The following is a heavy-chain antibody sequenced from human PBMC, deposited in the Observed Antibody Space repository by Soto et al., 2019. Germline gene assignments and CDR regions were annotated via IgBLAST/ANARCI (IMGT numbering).Heavy chain of an antibody. CDR3: ARVNWNSDY. CDR2: ISYDGSNK. V-gene: IGHV3-30-3*01. CDR1: GFTFSSYA. J-gene: IGHJ4*02. Sequence: QVQLVESRGGVVQPGRSLRLSCAASGFTFSSYAMHWVRQAPGKGLEWVAVISYDGSNKYYADSVKGRFTISRDNSKNTLYLQMNSLRAEDTAVYYCARVNWNSDYWGQGTLVTVSS. D-gene: IGHD1-20*01.